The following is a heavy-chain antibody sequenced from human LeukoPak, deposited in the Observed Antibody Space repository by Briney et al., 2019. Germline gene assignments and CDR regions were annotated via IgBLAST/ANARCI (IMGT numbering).Heavy chain of an antibody. J-gene: IGHJ5*02. CDR3: ARDGPTEFWSGRNWFDP. Sequence: GGSLRLSCAASGFTFDDYGMSWVRQAPGKGLEWVSGINWNGGSTGYADSVKGRFTISRDNAKNSLYLQMNSLRAEDTALYYCARDGPTEFWSGRNWFDPWGQGTLVTVSS. CDR2: INWNGGST. D-gene: IGHD3-3*01. CDR1: GFTFDDYG. V-gene: IGHV3-20*04.